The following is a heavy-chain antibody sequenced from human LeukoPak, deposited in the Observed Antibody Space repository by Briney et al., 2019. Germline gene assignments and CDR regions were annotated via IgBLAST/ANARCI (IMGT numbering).Heavy chain of an antibody. CDR1: GFTFSSYW. CDR2: IKQDGSEK. CDR3: VRDRYCSRTSCYYLDY. J-gene: IGHJ4*02. V-gene: IGHV3-7*01. D-gene: IGHD2-2*01. Sequence: GGSLRLSCAASGFTFSSYWMSWVRQAPGRGLEWVANIKQDGSEKNYVDSVKGRFTIFRDNAKNSLYLQMNSLKAEDTAVYYCVRDRYCSRTSCYYLDYWGQGTLVTVSS.